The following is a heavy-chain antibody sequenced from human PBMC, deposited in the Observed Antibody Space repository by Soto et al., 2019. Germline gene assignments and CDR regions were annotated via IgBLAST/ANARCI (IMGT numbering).Heavy chain of an antibody. CDR3: ARAKYSNAWYRFDL. Sequence: GGSLRLSCEASGFTFSGYWMSWVRQAPGKGLGWVADIKHDGSVQYYVDSVKGRFTISRDNAKKLLYLQMKGLRAEDTALYYCARAKYSNAWYRFDLWGQGNLVTVSS. CDR1: GFTFSGYW. D-gene: IGHD4-4*01. J-gene: IGHJ4*02. V-gene: IGHV3-7*03. CDR2: IKHDGSVQ.